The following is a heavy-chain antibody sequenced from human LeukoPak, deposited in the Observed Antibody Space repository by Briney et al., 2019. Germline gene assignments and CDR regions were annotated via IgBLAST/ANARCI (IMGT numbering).Heavy chain of an antibody. CDR1: GFTFRSAW. V-gene: IGHV3-15*01. Sequence: KPGGSLRLSCAASGFTFRSAWMSWVRQAPGKGLEWVGRIKTETDGETTDFAAPVKGRFTTSRDDSSNTLYLQMSSLKTEDTAVYFCTTQALLYYGLDVWGKGTTVTVSS. CDR2: IKTETDGETT. D-gene: IGHD2-15*01. CDR3: TTQALLYYGLDV. J-gene: IGHJ6*04.